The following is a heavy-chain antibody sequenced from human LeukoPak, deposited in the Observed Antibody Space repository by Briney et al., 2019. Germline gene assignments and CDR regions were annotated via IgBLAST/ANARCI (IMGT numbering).Heavy chain of an antibody. Sequence: GGSLRLSCAASGFTFRNYGMHWVRQAPGKGLDWVAVISYDGSNKYYADSVKGRFTISRDNSKNTLYLQMNSLRAEDTAVYYCAKVRYFSPSAFDIWGQGTMVTVSS. CDR3: AKVRYFSPSAFDI. J-gene: IGHJ3*02. D-gene: IGHD3-9*01. CDR2: ISYDGSNK. CDR1: GFTFRNYG. V-gene: IGHV3-30*18.